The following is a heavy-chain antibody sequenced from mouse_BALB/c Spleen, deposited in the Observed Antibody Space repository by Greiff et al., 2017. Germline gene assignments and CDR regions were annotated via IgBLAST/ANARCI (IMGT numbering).Heavy chain of an antibody. Sequence: DVKLVESGGGLVQPGGSLKLSCAASGFTFSSYGMSWVRQTPDKRLELVATINSNGGSTYYPDSVKGRFTISRDNAKNTLYLQMSSLKSEDTAMYYCARDRYDGFDYWGQGTTLTVSS. CDR2: INSNGGST. D-gene: IGHD2-14*01. J-gene: IGHJ2*01. CDR1: GFTFSSYG. CDR3: ARDRYDGFDY. V-gene: IGHV5-6-3*01.